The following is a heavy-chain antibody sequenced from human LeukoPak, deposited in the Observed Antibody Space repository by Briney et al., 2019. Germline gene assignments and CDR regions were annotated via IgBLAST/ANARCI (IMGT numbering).Heavy chain of an antibody. J-gene: IGHJ6*02. V-gene: IGHV1-2*02. CDR3: ARGTILGGYDSYYYYGMDV. D-gene: IGHD5-12*01. CDR2: INPNSGGT. CDR1: GYTFTGYY. Sequence: GASVKVSCKASGYTFTGYYMHWVRQAPGQGLEWIGWINPNSGGTNYAQKFQGRVTMTRDTSISTAYMELSRLRSGDTAVYYCARGTILGGYDSYYYYGMDVWGQGTTVTVSS.